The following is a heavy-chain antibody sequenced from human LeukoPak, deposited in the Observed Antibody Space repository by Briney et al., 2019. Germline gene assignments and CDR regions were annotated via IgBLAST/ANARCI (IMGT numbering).Heavy chain of an antibody. V-gene: IGHV4-59*01. CDR2: IYYSGST. J-gene: IGHJ6*03. CDR3: ARVLPIAYYMDV. Sequence: SETLSVTCTVSGGSISSYYWSWIRHPPGKGLEWIGYIYYSGSTNYNPSLKRRVTISVDTSKNKFSLKLSSVTAADTAVYYCARVLPIAYYMDVWGKGTTVTVSS. CDR1: GGSISSYY. D-gene: IGHD2/OR15-2a*01.